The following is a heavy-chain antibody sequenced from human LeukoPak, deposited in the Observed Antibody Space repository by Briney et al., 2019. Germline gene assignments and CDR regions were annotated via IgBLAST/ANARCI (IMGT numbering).Heavy chain of an antibody. CDR1: GFTFSSYA. J-gene: IGHJ4*02. CDR2: ISYDGSNK. D-gene: IGHD1-26*01. Sequence: GRSLRLSCAASGFTFSSYAMHWVRQAPGKGLEWVAVISYDGSNKYYADSVKGRFTISRDNSKNTLYLQMNSLRAEDTAVYYCARAEWELHFDCWGQGTLVTVSS. V-gene: IGHV3-30-3*01. CDR3: ARAEWELHFDC.